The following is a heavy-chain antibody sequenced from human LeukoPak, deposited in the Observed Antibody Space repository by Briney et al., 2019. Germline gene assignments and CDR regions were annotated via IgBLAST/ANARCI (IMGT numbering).Heavy chain of an antibody. V-gene: IGHV4-61*01. J-gene: IGHJ4*02. Sequence: SETLSLTCTVSGGSVSSDTYYGSWIRQPPGKGLEWIGYIFYNGNTNYNPPLRSRITISIDTSKYEFSLKLTSVTAAVTAVYYCARERGYTYGWDYWGQGALVTVSS. D-gene: IGHD5-18*01. CDR1: GGSVSSDTYY. CDR2: IFYNGNT. CDR3: ARERGYTYGWDY.